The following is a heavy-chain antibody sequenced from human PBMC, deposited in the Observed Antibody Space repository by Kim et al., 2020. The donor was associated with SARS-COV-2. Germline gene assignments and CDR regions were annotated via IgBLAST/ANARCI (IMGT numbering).Heavy chain of an antibody. J-gene: IGHJ5*02. V-gene: IGHV3-30*02. Sequence: ADSVKGRFTISRDNSKNTLYLQMNSLRAEDTAVYYCVEGTEYDILTGYPAWGQGTLVTVSS. D-gene: IGHD3-9*01. CDR3: VEGTEYDILTGYPA.